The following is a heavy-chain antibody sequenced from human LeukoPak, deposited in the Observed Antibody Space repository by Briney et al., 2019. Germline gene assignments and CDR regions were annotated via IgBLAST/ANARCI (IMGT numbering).Heavy chain of an antibody. Sequence: ASVKVSCKASGYTFINSGITWVRQAPGQGLEWLGWINTYNGNTKLGEKFQGRVTMTTDTSTSTVYMELTSLRIDDTAVYFCARDTPQHLKRFDYWGQGTLITVSS. CDR1: GYTFINSG. CDR3: ARDTPQHLKRFDY. CDR2: INTYNGNT. V-gene: IGHV1-18*01. J-gene: IGHJ4*02. D-gene: IGHD6-13*01.